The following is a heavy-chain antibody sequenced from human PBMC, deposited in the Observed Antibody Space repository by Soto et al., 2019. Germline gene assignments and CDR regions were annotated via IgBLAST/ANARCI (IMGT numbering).Heavy chain of an antibody. Sequence: SETLSLTCTVSGGSISSDGYYWSWIRQHPGKGLEWIGYIYYSGSTYYNPSLKSRVTISVDTSKNQFSLKLSSVTAADTAVYYCVRQQLFHVKHWGQGTLVTVSS. CDR2: IYYSGST. CDR1: GGSISSDGYY. V-gene: IGHV4-31*03. J-gene: IGHJ1*01. CDR3: VRQQLFHVKH. D-gene: IGHD6-13*01.